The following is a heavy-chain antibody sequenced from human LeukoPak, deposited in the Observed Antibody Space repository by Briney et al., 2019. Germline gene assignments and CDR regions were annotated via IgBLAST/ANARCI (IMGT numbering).Heavy chain of an antibody. CDR1: GFTFSSYS. V-gene: IGHV3-21*01. CDR3: ARDYYYGSGSYPGD. D-gene: IGHD3-10*01. J-gene: IGHJ4*02. Sequence: GGSLRLSCAASGFTFSSYSMNWVRQAPGKGLEWVSSISSSSSYIYYADPVRGRFTISRDNAKNSLFLQMNSLRAEDTAVYYCARDYYYGSGSYPGDWGQGTLVTVSS. CDR2: ISSSSSYI.